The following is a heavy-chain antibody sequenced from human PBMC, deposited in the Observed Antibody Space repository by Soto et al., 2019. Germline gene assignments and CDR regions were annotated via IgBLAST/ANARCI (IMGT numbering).Heavy chain of an antibody. CDR2: ISDSGGSS. V-gene: IGHV3-23*01. D-gene: IGHD3-3*01. J-gene: IGHJ1*01. Sequence: PGGSLRLSCAASGFSFGNYVMNWVRQAPGKGLELVSGISDSGGSSSSADSVKGRFTVSRDNSKNTLYLQMDSLTGDDTAVYYCTKGGDSWSGYAQHWGQGALVTVSS. CDR1: GFSFGNYV. CDR3: TKGGDSWSGYAQH.